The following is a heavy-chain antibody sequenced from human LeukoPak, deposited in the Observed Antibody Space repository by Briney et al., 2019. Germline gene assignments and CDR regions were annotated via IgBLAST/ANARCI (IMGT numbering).Heavy chain of an antibody. CDR1: GFIFSSYW. CDR3: ARGGGYYPIDY. V-gene: IGHV3-7*03. J-gene: IGHJ4*02. CDR2: IIQDGSEK. D-gene: IGHD1-26*01. Sequence: GGSLRLSCAASGFIFSSYWMSWVRQAPGKGLEWVANIIQDGSEKYYVDSVKGRFTISRDTSKNTLYLQVNSLRAEDTAIYYCARGGGYYPIDYWGQGTLVTVSS.